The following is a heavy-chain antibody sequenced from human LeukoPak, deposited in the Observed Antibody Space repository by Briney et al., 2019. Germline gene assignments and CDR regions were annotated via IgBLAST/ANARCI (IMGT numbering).Heavy chain of an antibody. Sequence: PSQTLSLTCTVSGGSISSGDYYWSWIRQPPEKGLEWIGYIYYSGSTYYNPSLKSRVTISVDTSKNQFSLKLSSVTAADTAVYYCARVDGRDGYSPFSYWGQGTLVTVSS. CDR1: GGSISSGDYY. J-gene: IGHJ4*02. CDR3: ARVDGRDGYSPFSY. V-gene: IGHV4-30-4*08. CDR2: IYYSGST. D-gene: IGHD5-24*01.